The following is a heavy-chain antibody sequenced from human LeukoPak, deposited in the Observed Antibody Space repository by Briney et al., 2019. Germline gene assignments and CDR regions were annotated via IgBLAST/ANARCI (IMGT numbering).Heavy chain of an antibody. D-gene: IGHD2-2*01. CDR2: IIPIFGTA. CDR3: ARGGYCSSTSCYFAV. V-gene: IGHV1-69*05. CDR1: GGTFSSYA. Sequence: SVKVSCKASGGTFSSYAIGWVRQAPGQGLEWMGGIIPIFGTANYAQKFQGRVTITTDESTSTAYMELSSLRSEDTAVYYCARGGYCSSTSCYFAVWGKGTTVTVSS. J-gene: IGHJ6*04.